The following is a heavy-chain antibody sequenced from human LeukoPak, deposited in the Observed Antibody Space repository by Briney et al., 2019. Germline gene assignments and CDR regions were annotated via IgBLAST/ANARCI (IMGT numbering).Heavy chain of an antibody. D-gene: IGHD6-19*01. CDR1: GDSVSSNSAA. J-gene: IGHJ4*02. CDR2: TYYRSKYYD. CDR3: ARDRLSVAAYFDY. Sequence: SQTLSLTCAISGDSVSSNSAAWNWIRQSPSRGLEWLGRTYYRSKYYDDYALSVKSRIIINADTSKNQFSLQLNSVTPEDTAVYYCARDRLSVAAYFDYWGQGILVTVSS. V-gene: IGHV6-1*01.